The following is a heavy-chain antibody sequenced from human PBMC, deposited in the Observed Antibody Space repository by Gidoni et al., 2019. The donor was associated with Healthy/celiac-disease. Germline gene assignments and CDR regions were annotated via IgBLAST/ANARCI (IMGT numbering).Heavy chain of an antibody. V-gene: IGHV3-30-3*01. Sequence: QVQLVESGGGVVQPGRSLRLSCAASGFTFSSYAMHWVRQAPGKGLEWVAVISYDGSNKYYADSVKGRFTISRDNSKNTLYLQMNSLSAEDTAVYYCARDRFDYWGQGTLVTVSS. CDR3: ARDRFDY. J-gene: IGHJ4*02. CDR2: ISYDGSNK. CDR1: GFTFSSYA.